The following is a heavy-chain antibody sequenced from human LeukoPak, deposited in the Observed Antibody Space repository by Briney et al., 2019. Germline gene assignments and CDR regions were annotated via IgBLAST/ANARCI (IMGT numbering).Heavy chain of an antibody. Sequence: SETLSLTCTVSGGSISSSSYYWGWIRQPPGKGLEWMGSIYYSGSTYYNPSLKSRVTISVDTSKNQFSLKLSSVTAADTAVYYCARHFGVRGSGWYPYDYWGQGTLVTVSS. V-gene: IGHV4-39*01. CDR1: GGSISSSSYY. D-gene: IGHD6-19*01. CDR3: ARHFGVRGSGWYPYDY. J-gene: IGHJ4*02. CDR2: IYYSGST.